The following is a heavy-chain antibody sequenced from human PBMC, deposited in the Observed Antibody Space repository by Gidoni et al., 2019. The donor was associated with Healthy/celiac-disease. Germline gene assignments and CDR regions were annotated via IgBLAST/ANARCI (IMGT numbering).Heavy chain of an antibody. J-gene: IGHJ2*01. Sequence: QVQLVESGGGVVQPGWSLRLSCAASGFTFSSYAMHWVRQAPGKGLEWVAVIANDGSKKYYAESVKGRFTISRDNSKNTRYLQMNSLRAEDTAVYYCATARARGALDLWGRGTLVTVSS. CDR1: GFTFSSYA. D-gene: IGHD1-26*01. CDR3: ATARARGALDL. V-gene: IGHV3-30*03. CDR2: IANDGSKK.